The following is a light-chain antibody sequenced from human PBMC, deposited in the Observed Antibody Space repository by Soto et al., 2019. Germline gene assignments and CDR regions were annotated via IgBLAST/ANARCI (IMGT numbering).Light chain of an antibody. Sequence: QSFLTQPASVSGSPGQSITISCTGTSSDVGSYNLVSWYQQHPGKAPKLMIYEGSKRPSGVSNRFSGSKSGNTASLTISGLQAEDEADYYCCPYAGSSTYVSGTGTKVTVL. CDR2: EGS. CDR1: SSDVGSYNL. V-gene: IGLV2-23*01. J-gene: IGLJ1*01. CDR3: CPYAGSSTYV.